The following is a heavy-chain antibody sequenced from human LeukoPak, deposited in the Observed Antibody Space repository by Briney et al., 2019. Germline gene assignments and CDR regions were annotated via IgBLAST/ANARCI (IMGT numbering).Heavy chain of an antibody. CDR2: ISYDGSNK. Sequence: PGGSLRLSCAASGFTFSSYAMHWVRQAPGKGLEWVAVISYDGSNKYYADSVKGRFTISRDNSENTLYLQMNSLRAEDTAVYYCARTPRWEQWLAIFDYWGQGTLVTVSS. V-gene: IGHV3-30-3*01. J-gene: IGHJ4*02. CDR1: GFTFSSYA. CDR3: ARTPRWEQWLAIFDY. D-gene: IGHD6-19*01.